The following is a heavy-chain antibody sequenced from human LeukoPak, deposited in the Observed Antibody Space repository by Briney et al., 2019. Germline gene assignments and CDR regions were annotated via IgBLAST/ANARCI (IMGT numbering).Heavy chain of an antibody. V-gene: IGHV4-31*03. J-gene: IGHJ4*02. CDR2: IYYSGST. CDR1: GGSISSSSYY. D-gene: IGHD2-15*01. Sequence: SETLSLTCTVSGGSISSSSYYWGWIRQPPGKGLEWIGYIYYSGSTYYNPSLKSRVTISVDTSKNQFSLKLSSVTAADTAVYYCARGGGVGLYYFDYWGQGTLVTVSS. CDR3: ARGGGVGLYYFDY.